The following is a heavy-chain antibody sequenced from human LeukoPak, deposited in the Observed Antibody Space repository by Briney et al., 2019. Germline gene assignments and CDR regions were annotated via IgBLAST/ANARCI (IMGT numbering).Heavy chain of an antibody. CDR1: GFTFSSYA. D-gene: IGHD4-17*01. CDR3: AKGRPYYGDYSDY. Sequence: GGSLRLSCAASGFTFSSYAMHWVRQAPGKGLEWVAVISYDGSNKYYADSVKGRFTISRDNSKNTLYLQMNSLRAEDTAVYYCAKGRPYYGDYSDYWGQGTLVTVSS. V-gene: IGHV3-30-3*01. J-gene: IGHJ4*02. CDR2: ISYDGSNK.